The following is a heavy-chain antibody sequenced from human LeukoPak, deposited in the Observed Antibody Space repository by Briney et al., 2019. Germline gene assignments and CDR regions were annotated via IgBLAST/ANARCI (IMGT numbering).Heavy chain of an antibody. J-gene: IGHJ4*02. Sequence: GGSLRLSCAASGFTFSSYTIYWVRQAPGKGLEWVAVISYDGSNKYYADSVKGRFTISRDNSKNTLYLQMNSLRAEDTAVYYCAKDGGFDWSIVWYWGQGTLVTVSS. CDR2: ISYDGSNK. V-gene: IGHV3-30-3*01. D-gene: IGHD3-9*01. CDR3: AKDGGFDWSIVWY. CDR1: GFTFSSYT.